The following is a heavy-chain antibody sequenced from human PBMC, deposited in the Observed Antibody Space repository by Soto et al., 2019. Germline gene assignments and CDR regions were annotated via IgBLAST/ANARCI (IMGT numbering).Heavy chain of an antibody. Sequence: QVQLVQSGAEVKKPGASVKVSCKASGYTFTSYYMHWVRQAPGQGLEWMGIINPSGGSISYAQKFQGRVTMTRDTSTSTVYMELSSLRSEDTAVYYCARAYSSSWYRPTGYFDYWGQGTLVTVSS. CDR3: ARAYSSSWYRPTGYFDY. D-gene: IGHD6-13*01. J-gene: IGHJ4*02. V-gene: IGHV1-46*01. CDR2: INPSGGSI. CDR1: GYTFTSYY.